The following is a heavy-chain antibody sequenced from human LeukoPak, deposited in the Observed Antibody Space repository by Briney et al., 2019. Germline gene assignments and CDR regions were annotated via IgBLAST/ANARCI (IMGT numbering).Heavy chain of an antibody. J-gene: IGHJ5*02. CDR3: ARGGDRSSWYSQGWFAP. V-gene: IGHV1-69*13. D-gene: IGHD6-13*01. CDR2: IIPIFGTA. Sequence: SVKVSCKASGGTFSSYAISWVRQAPGQGLEWMGGIIPIFGTANYAQKFQGRVTITADESTSTAYMEPSSLRSEDTAVYYCARGGDRSSWYSQGWFAPWGQGTPVTVSS. CDR1: GGTFSSYA.